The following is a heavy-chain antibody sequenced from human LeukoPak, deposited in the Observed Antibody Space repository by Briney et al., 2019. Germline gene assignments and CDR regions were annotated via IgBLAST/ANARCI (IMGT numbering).Heavy chain of an antibody. CDR3: ARGLIHGSYYGSDALDI. V-gene: IGHV3-48*03. D-gene: IGHD1-26*01. CDR2: ISSSGSTI. J-gene: IGHJ3*02. CDR1: GFTFSSYE. Sequence: QPGGPLRLSCAASGFTFSSYEMNWVRQAPGKGLEWVSYISSSGSTIYYADSVKGRFTISRDNGKNSLFLQLNSLRAEDTALYYCARGLIHGSYYGSDALDIWGQGTMVTVSS.